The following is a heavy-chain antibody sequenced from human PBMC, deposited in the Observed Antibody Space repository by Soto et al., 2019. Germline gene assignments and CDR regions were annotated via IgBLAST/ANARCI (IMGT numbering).Heavy chain of an antibody. Sequence: PGGSLRLSCAASGFTLSDHYVAWVRQAPGKGLEWVGRSANKANSYTTQYAAAVKGRFTISRSDSENSLYLQMNSLRTEDTALYYCTRDVGGVWGQGTTVTVSS. CDR3: TRDVGGV. J-gene: IGHJ6*02. D-gene: IGHD3-10*01. CDR2: SANKANSYTT. CDR1: GFTLSDHY. V-gene: IGHV3-72*01.